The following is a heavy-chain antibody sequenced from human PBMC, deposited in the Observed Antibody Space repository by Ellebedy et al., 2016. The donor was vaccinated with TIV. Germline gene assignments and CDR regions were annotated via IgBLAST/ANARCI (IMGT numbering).Heavy chain of an antibody. D-gene: IGHD2/OR15-2a*01. CDR1: GGSISPYY. J-gene: IGHJ2*01. CDR3: ARDSSPEVSSEFWYFDL. CDR2: IYYSGST. Sequence: SETLSLTCTVSGGSISPYYWNWIRQPPGKGLEWIGYIYYSGSTNYNPSLKSRVTISVDTAKNQFSLILSSVTAADTAVYFCARDSSPEVSSEFWYFDLWGRGTLVTVSS. V-gene: IGHV4-59*01.